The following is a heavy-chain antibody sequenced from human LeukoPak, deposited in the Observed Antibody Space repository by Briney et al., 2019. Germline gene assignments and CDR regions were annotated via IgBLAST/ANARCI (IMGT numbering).Heavy chain of an antibody. V-gene: IGHV1-8*01. D-gene: IGHD2-2*02. Sequence: ASVKVSCKASGYTFTSYDINWVRQASGQGLEWMGWMNPNSGNTGYAQKFQGRVTMTRNTSISTAYMELSSLRSEDTAVYYCARIPETHDDAFDIWGQGTMVTVSS. J-gene: IGHJ3*02. CDR2: MNPNSGNT. CDR1: GYTFTSYD. CDR3: ARIPETHDDAFDI.